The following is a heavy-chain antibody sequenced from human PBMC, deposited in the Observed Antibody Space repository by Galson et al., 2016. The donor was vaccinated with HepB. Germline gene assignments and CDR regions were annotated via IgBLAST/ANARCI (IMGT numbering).Heavy chain of an antibody. V-gene: IGHV3-30*04. CDR1: GFTFSSHA. D-gene: IGHD5-18*01. CDR3: ARPPVDGGYSYGPFDH. Sequence: SLRLSCAGSGFTFSSHALHWVRQAPGKGLEWVAIVSDDGSKRDYADSVRGRFTISRDNSKNTLSLQMNGLIGEDTAVYYCARPPVDGGYSYGPFDHWGQGILVTVS. J-gene: IGHJ4*02. CDR2: VSDDGSKR.